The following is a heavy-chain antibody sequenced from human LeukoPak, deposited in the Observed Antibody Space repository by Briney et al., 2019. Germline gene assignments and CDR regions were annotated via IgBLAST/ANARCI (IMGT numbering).Heavy chain of an antibody. CDR2: IYPGDSGT. CDR3: ARHVRSDEARWFDP. V-gene: IGHV5-51*01. CDR1: GYSFTTYW. Sequence: SGESLKISCKGSGYSFTTYWIGWVRQMPGKGLEWMGIIYPGDSGTTYSPSFQGQVTISVDKSISTAYLQWSSLKASDTAMYYCARHVRSDEARWFDPWGQGTLVTVSS. J-gene: IGHJ5*02.